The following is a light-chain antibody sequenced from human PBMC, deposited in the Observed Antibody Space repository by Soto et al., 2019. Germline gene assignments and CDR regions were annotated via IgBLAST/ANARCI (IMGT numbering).Light chain of an antibody. CDR3: QQSYSTPRT. CDR2: AAS. CDR1: QSISSY. J-gene: IGKJ1*01. V-gene: IGKV1-39*01. Sequence: DIQMTQSPCSVSASVGDRFTITFLASQSISSYLNWYQQKPGKAPKLLIYAASSLQSGVPSRFSGSGSGTDFTLTISSLQPEDFATYYCQQSYSTPRTFGQGTKVDIK.